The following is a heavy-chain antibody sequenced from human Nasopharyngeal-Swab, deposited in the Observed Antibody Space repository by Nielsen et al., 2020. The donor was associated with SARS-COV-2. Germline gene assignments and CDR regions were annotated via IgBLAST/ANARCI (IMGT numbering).Heavy chain of an antibody. D-gene: IGHD3-22*01. V-gene: IGHV3-23*01. CDR2: ISGSGGST. J-gene: IGHJ4*02. CDR1: GFTFSSYA. CDR3: AKIRITMIVVVPNDY. Sequence: ETLSLTCAASGFTFSSYAMSWVRQAQGKGLEWVSAISGSGGSTYYADSVKGRFTISRDNSKNTLYLQMNSLRAEDTAVYYCAKIRITMIVVVPNDYWGQGTLVTVSS.